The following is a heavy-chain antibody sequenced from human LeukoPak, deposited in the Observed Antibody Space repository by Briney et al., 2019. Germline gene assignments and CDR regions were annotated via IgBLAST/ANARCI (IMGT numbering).Heavy chain of an antibody. Sequence: SQTLSLTCTVSGGSISSGGYYWSWIRQHPGKGLEWIGYIYYSGSTYYNPSLNSGVTISVDTSKNQFSLKLSSVTAADTAVYYCGGGGGSYNYYYGMDVWGQGTTVTVSS. CDR1: GGSISSGGYY. CDR3: GGGGGSYNYYYGMDV. CDR2: IYYSGST. V-gene: IGHV4-31*03. J-gene: IGHJ6*02. D-gene: IGHD3-16*01.